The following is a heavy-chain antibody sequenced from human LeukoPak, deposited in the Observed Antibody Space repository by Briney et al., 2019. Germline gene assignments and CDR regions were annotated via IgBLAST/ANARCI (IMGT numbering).Heavy chain of an antibody. Sequence: GESLKISCKGSGYSFTSYWIGWVRQMPGKGLEWMGIIYPGDSDTRYSPSFQGQVTISADKSISTAYLQWSSLKASDTAMYYCARSAPIVTKVRGALDYWGQGTLVTVSS. J-gene: IGHJ4*02. CDR3: ARSAPIVTKVRGALDY. CDR1: GYSFTSYW. V-gene: IGHV5-51*01. CDR2: IYPGDSDT. D-gene: IGHD3-10*01.